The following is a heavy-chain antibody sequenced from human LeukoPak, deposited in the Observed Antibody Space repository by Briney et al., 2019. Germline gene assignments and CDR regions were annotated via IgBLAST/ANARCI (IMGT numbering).Heavy chain of an antibody. CDR2: IIPILGIA. Sequence: ASVKVSCKASGGTFSSYAISWVRQAPGQGLEWMGRIIPILGIANYAQKFQGRVTITADKSTSTAYMELSSLSSEDTAVYYAVYYDSSYSAFDIWGQGTMVTVSS. CDR3: VYYDSSYSAFDI. D-gene: IGHD3-22*01. CDR1: GGTFSSYA. J-gene: IGHJ3*02. V-gene: IGHV1-69*04.